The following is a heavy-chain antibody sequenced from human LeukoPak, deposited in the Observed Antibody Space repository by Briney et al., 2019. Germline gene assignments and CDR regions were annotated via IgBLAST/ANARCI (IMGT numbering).Heavy chain of an antibody. CDR2: INHSGST. Sequence: PSETLSLTCAVYGGSFSGYYWSWIRQPPGKGLEWIGEINHSGSTNYNPSLKSRVTISVDTSKNQFSLKLSSVTAADTAVYYCARSGSGYLRYYFDYWGQGTLVTVSS. D-gene: IGHD5-12*01. CDR1: GGSFSGYY. CDR3: ARSGSGYLRYYFDY. J-gene: IGHJ4*02. V-gene: IGHV4-34*01.